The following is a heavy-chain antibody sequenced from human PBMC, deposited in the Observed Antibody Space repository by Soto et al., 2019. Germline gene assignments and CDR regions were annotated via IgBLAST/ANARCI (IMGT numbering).Heavy chain of an antibody. CDR1: GFSLRTSGVG. D-gene: IGHD6-13*01. CDR2: IYWNDDK. Sequence: QITLKESGPTLVKPTQPLTLTCTFSGFSLRTSGVGVGWIRQPPGKALECLALIYWNDDKRYSPSLNSRLTITKDPSKNQVVFTMTTIDPVDTATYHFAHGIASAGTNFDYWGQGILVTVSS. V-gene: IGHV2-5*01. J-gene: IGHJ4*02. CDR3: AHGIASAGTNFDY.